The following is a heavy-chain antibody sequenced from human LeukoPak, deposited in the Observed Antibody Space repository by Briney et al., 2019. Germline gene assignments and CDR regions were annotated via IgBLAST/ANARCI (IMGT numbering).Heavy chain of an antibody. V-gene: IGHV3-74*01. J-gene: IGHJ6*02. CDR1: GFTFSSYW. CDR3: ARGPSGYCSSTSCYDSENYYYYGMDV. Sequence: PGGSLRLSCAASGFTFSSYWMHWVRQAPGKGLVWASRINSDGSSTSYADSVKGRFTISRDNAKNTLYLQMNSLRAEDTAVYYCARGPSGYCSSTSCYDSENYYYYGMDVWGQGTTVTVSS. CDR2: INSDGSST. D-gene: IGHD2-2*01.